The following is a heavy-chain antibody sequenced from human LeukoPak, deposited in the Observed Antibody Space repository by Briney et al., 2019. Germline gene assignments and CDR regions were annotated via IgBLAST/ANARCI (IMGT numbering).Heavy chain of an antibody. J-gene: IGHJ4*02. D-gene: IGHD4-17*01. CDR1: GGSISSGGYY. V-gene: IGHV4-31*03. CDR3: ASHSTVTSNS. CDR2: MYYSGST. Sequence: SETLSLTCTVSGGSISSGGYYWNWIRQHPGKGLEWIGYMYYSGSTYYNPSLKSRVIISVDTSTNQFSLKLSSVTAADTAVYYCASHSTVTSNSWGPGTLVTVSS.